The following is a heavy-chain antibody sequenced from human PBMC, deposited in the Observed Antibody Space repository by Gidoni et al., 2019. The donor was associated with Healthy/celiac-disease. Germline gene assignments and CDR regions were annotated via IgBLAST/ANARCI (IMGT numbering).Heavy chain of an antibody. CDR1: GFPFSSYG. D-gene: IGHD2-15*01. CDR2: IWYDGSNK. J-gene: IGHJ5*02. CDR3: ARDATGYNWFDP. Sequence: QVQLVESGGGVVQPGRSLRLSCEASGFPFSSYGMHWVRQAPGKGLEWVAVIWYDGSNKYYADSVKGRFTISRDNSKNTLYLQMNSLRAEDTAVYYCARDATGYNWFDPWGQGTLVTVSS. V-gene: IGHV3-33*01.